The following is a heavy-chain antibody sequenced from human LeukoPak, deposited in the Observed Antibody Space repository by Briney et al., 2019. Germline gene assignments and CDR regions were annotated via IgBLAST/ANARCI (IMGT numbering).Heavy chain of an antibody. V-gene: IGHV3-23*01. CDR2: ISGSGGST. D-gene: IGHD6-6*01. CDR1: GFTFTTYA. Sequence: GGSLRLSCAASGFTFTTYAMSWVRQAPGKGLEWVSAISGSGGSTYYADSVKGRFTISRDNSKNTLYLQMNSLRAEDTAVYYCASHDLYSSSPGQDYWGQGTLVTVSS. CDR3: ASHDLYSSSPGQDY. J-gene: IGHJ4*02.